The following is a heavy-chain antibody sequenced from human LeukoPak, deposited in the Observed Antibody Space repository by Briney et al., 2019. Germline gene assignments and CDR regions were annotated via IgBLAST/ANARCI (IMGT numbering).Heavy chain of an antibody. CDR1: GDSISSYY. CDR2: IYYSGST. J-gene: IGHJ3*02. CDR3: ARKVTRKGGDAFDI. V-gene: IGHV4-59*01. Sequence: SETLSLTCTVSGDSISSYYWSWIRQPPGRGLEWIGYIYYSGSTNYNPSLNSRVTISIVTSKNQFSLKLSSVTAADTAVYYCARKVTRKGGDAFDIWGQGTMVTVSS. D-gene: IGHD2-21*02.